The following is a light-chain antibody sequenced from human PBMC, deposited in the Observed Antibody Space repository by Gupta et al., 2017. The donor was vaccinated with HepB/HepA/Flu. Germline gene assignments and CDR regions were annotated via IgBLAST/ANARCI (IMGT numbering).Light chain of an antibody. CDR1: SSDVGGYNY. Sequence: QSALTPPASVSGSPGQSNPIPCTGTSSDVGGYNYVSWYQQHPGKAPKLMIYVVSDRPSGVSNRFSGSKSGNTASLTISGFQAEDEADYYCSSFTRSNTVLFGGGTKLTVL. J-gene: IGLJ2*01. CDR2: VVS. CDR3: SSFTRSNTVL. V-gene: IGLV2-14*01.